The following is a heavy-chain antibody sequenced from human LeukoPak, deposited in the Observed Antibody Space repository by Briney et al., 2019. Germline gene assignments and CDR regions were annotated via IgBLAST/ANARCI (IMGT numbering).Heavy chain of an antibody. Sequence: TGGSLRLSCAASGFTFSSYSMNWVRQAPGKGLEWVSSISSSSSYIYYADSVKGRFTISRDNAKNSLYLQMNSLRAEDTAVYYCASGSGSYYYYWGQGALVTVSS. V-gene: IGHV3-21*01. D-gene: IGHD1-26*01. J-gene: IGHJ4*02. CDR2: ISSSSSYI. CDR1: GFTFSSYS. CDR3: ASGSGSYYYY.